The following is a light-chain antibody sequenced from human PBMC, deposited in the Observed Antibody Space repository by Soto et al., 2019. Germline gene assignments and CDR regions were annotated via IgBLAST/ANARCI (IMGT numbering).Light chain of an antibody. Sequence: DIQMTQSPSTLSASVGDRVTITCRASQSISNWLAWYQQKPGKAPKLLIYKASSLASGVPSRFSGSGSGTEFTLTISCLQPDDFATYYCQQYNSYLGPGTKVDVK. CDR2: KAS. J-gene: IGKJ3*01. CDR1: QSISNW. CDR3: QQYNSY. V-gene: IGKV1-5*03.